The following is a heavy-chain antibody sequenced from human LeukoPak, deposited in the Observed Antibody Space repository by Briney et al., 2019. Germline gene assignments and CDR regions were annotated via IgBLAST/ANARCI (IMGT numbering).Heavy chain of an antibody. Sequence: PGGSLRLSCAASGFTFSSYGIYWVRQAPGKGLEWVAVISYDGSNKYYADSVKGRFTISRDNSRNTLYLEMNSLRAEDTAVYYCARGLAIFGVVSSSDAFDIWGQGTVVTVSS. CDR3: ARGLAIFGVVSSSDAFDI. CDR2: ISYDGSNK. D-gene: IGHD3-3*01. J-gene: IGHJ3*02. V-gene: IGHV3-30*04. CDR1: GFTFSSYG.